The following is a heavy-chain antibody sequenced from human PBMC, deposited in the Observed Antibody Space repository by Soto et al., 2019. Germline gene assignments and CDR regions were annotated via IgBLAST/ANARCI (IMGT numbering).Heavy chain of an antibody. CDR1: GFAFNSYG. D-gene: IGHD1-1*01. V-gene: IGHV3-74*01. CDR3: ARDLSRETTPYFDL. J-gene: IGHJ4*02. CDR2: IYNDGSRT. Sequence: PGGSLRLSCAASGFAFNSYGMHWVRQNPGKGPVWVSRIYNDGSRTAYADSVKGRFTISRDNAKNTLYLQMSSLTVEDTAVYYCARDLSRETTPYFDLWGPGAMVTVYS.